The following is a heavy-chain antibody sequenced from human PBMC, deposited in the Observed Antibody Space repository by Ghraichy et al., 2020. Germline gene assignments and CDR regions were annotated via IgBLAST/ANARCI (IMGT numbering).Heavy chain of an antibody. J-gene: IGHJ4*02. V-gene: IGHV1-2*02. CDR3: EKSGAVPVAVWEEY. Sequence: ASVKVSCKASGYTFTDYYIHWVRQAPGQGLEWVGWINPNSGGTNYAQKFQGRVAMTRDTSISTAYLELSRLTSDDTAIYYCEKSGAVPVAVWEEYRGQGTLVTVSS. CDR2: INPNSGGT. D-gene: IGHD3-16*01. CDR1: GYTFTDYY.